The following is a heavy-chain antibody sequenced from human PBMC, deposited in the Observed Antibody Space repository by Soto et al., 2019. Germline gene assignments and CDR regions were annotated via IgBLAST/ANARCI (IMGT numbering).Heavy chain of an antibody. V-gene: IGHV3-53*01. CDR2: IYSGGST. J-gene: IGHJ4*02. CDR1: GFTVSSNY. D-gene: IGHD4-17*01. Sequence: GGSLRLSCAASGFTVSSNYMSWVRQAPGKGLEWVSVIYSGGSTYYADSVKGRFTISRDNSKNTLYLQMNSLRAEDTAVYYCARESYGDPYYFDYWGQGTLVTVSS. CDR3: ARESYGDPYYFDY.